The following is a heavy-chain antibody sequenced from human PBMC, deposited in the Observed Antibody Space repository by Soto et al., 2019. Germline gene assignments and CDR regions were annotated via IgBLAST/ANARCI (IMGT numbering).Heavy chain of an antibody. CDR3: ARYYDSSGYYFDY. D-gene: IGHD3-22*01. V-gene: IGHV4-31*03. CDR2: IYYSGST. J-gene: IGHJ4*02. Sequence: SETLSLTCTVSGGSFSSVGYYWSWIRQHPGKGLEWIGYIYYSGSTYYNPSLKSRVTISVDTSKNQFSLKLTSVTAADTAVYYCARYYDSSGYYFDYWGQGTLVTVSS. CDR1: GGSFSSVGYY.